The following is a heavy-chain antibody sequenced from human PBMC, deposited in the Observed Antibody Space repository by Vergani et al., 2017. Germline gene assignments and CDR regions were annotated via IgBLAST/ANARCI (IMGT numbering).Heavy chain of an antibody. V-gene: IGHV2-70*01. CDR2: IDWDDDK. D-gene: IGHD5-18*01. Sequence: QVTLRESGPALVNPTQTLTLTCTFSGFSLSTSGMCVSWIRQPPGKALEWLALIDWDDDKYYSTSLKTRLTISKDTSKNQVVLTMSNMDPVDTATYSCARTRVIQLGRYYMDVWGKGTTVTVSS. CDR1: GFSLSTSGMC. CDR3: ARTRVIQLGRYYMDV. J-gene: IGHJ6*03.